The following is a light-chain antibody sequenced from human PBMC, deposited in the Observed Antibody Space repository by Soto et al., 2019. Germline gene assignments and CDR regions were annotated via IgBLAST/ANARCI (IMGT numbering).Light chain of an antibody. CDR1: QSVSSMY. V-gene: IGKV3-20*01. J-gene: IGKJ1*01. CDR2: GAS. CDR3: QQYGSSSWT. Sequence: EIVLTQSPGTRSLSPGERATLSCRASQSVSSMYLAWYQQKPGQAPRILIYGASSRATGIPDRFSGSGSGTDFPLTISRLEPEDFAVYYWQQYGSSSWTFGQGTKVEIK.